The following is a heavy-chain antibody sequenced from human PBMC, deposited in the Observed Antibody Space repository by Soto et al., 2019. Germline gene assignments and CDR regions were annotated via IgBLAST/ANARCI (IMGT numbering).Heavy chain of an antibody. V-gene: IGHV4-38-2*01. D-gene: IGHD3-3*01. J-gene: IGHJ5*02. CDR3: ARVTIFEYWFDP. CDR2: IYHSGSA. CDR1: SYSISGGFY. Sequence: SATLSLTCAVSSYSISGGFYWAWIRQPPGKGLEWIGNIYHSGSAHYNPALKSRVTMSVDTSKNNFSLRLTSVTAADTAVYYCARVTIFEYWFDPWGQGILVTVSS.